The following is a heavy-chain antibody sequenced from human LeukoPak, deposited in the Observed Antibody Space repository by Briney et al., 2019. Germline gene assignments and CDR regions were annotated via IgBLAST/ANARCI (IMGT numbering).Heavy chain of an antibody. CDR1: GYTFTAYY. Sequence: ASVKVSCKASGYTFTAYYMHWVRQAPGQGLEWMGWINPTSGDTKYAQKFQDRVTMTRDTSISTAYMELSRLTSDDPAVYYCARDRGSGYIILDLGGAGTLVTVSS. CDR3: ARDRGSGYIILDL. V-gene: IGHV1-2*02. D-gene: IGHD5-24*01. CDR2: INPTSGDT. J-gene: IGHJ4*02.